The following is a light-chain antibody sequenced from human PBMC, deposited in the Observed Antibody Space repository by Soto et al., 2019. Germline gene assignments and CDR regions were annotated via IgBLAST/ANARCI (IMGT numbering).Light chain of an antibody. Sequence: QSALTQPASVSGSPGQSITISCTGTISDVGDYNYVSWYQHHPGKAPKLMIYDVSTRPSGVSNRLSGSKSGNTASLTISGLQTEDEADYYCSSYTSTSTLVVFGGGTKLTVL. J-gene: IGLJ2*01. CDR2: DVS. CDR3: SSYTSTSTLVV. V-gene: IGLV2-14*03. CDR1: ISDVGDYNY.